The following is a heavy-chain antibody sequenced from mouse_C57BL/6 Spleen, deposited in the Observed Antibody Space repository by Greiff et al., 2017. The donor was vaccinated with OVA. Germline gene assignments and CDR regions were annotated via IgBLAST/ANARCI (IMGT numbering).Heavy chain of an antibody. CDR3: TTSPCGSSGRFAY. Sequence: EVQLQESGAELVRPGASVKLSCTASGFNIKDDYMHWVKQRPEQGLEWIGWIDPDNGDTEYASKFQGKATITADTSSNTAYLQLSSLTSEDTAVYYCTTSPCGSSGRFAYWGQGTLVTVSA. D-gene: IGHD1-1*01. CDR2: IDPDNGDT. V-gene: IGHV14-4*01. CDR1: GFNIKDDY. J-gene: IGHJ3*01.